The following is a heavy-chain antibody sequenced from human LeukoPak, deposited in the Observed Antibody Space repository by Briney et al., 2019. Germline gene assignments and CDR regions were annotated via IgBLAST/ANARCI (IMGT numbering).Heavy chain of an antibody. D-gene: IGHD2-2*02. CDR2: ISSSGTYT. CDR1: GFTFNSYD. CDR3: ARWAQYQLLYSFNYGMDV. V-gene: IGHV3-21*01. J-gene: IGHJ6*02. Sequence: GGSLRLSCAASGFTFNSYDMNWVRQAPGKGLEWVSSISSSGTYTFYADSVKGRFSISRDDAKDSLYLQMSSLRAEDTAIYYCARWAQYQLLYSFNYGMDVWGQGTAVTVSS.